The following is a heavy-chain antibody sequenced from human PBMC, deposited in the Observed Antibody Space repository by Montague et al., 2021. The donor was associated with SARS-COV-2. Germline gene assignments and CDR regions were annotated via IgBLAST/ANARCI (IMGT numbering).Heavy chain of an antibody. D-gene: IGHD6-13*01. Sequence: CAISGDSVSTNNTTWNWVRQSPSGDLEWLGRTYFRSKWYNDYAVSVKSRITINPDTPKNQFSLQLKSVTPKDTAIYFCGRVFAPAGTFDFWGQGTLVTVSS. V-gene: IGHV6-1*01. CDR2: TYFRSKWYN. J-gene: IGHJ4*02. CDR1: GDSVSTNNTT. CDR3: GRVFAPAGTFDF.